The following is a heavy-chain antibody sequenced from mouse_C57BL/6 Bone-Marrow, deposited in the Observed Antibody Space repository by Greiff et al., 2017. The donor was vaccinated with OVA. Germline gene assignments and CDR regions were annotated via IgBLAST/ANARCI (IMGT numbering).Heavy chain of an antibody. CDR1: GYTFPDYY. Sequence: EVQLQQSGPVLVKPGASVKMSCKASGYTFPDYYMNWVKQSHGKSLGWIGVINPSNGGTSYNQKFKGKATLTVDKSSSTAYMELNSLTAEDSAVYYCARNPFLLPPYAMDYWGQGTSVTVSS. V-gene: IGHV1-19*01. CDR2: INPSNGGT. J-gene: IGHJ4*01. CDR3: ARNPFLLPPYAMDY. D-gene: IGHD1-1*01.